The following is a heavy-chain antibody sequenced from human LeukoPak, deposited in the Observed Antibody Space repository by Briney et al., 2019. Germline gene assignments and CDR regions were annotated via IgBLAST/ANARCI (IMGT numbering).Heavy chain of an antibody. Sequence: GGSLRLSCAASGFTFSSYEMNWVGQAPGKGPEWVSYISSSGSTIYYADSVKGRFTISRDNAKNSLYLQMNSLRAEDTAVYYCARADGDYRCDYWGQGTLVTVSS. CDR2: ISSSGSTI. V-gene: IGHV3-48*03. J-gene: IGHJ4*02. D-gene: IGHD4-17*01. CDR1: GFTFSSYE. CDR3: ARADGDYRCDY.